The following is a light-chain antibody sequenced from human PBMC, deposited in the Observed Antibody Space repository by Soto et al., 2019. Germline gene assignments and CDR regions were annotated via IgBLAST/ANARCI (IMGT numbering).Light chain of an antibody. CDR2: AES. Sequence: DIQMTQSPSSLSASVGDRVTITCRASQSIRSYLNWYQQKPGKAPKLLIFAESSVQSGVPSRFSGTGSGTDFTLTSSSLQPEDFATDYCQQSYSTPGTFGQGTQLESK. CDR1: QSIRSY. J-gene: IGKJ2*02. V-gene: IGKV1-39*01. CDR3: QQSYSTPGT.